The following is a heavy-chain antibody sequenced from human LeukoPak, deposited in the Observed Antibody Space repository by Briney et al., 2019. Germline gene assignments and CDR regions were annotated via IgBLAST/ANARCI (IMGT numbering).Heavy chain of an antibody. J-gene: IGHJ4*02. CDR2: IEHYGNDK. CDR3: AKVGVAKKPYYFDY. Sequence: GGSLILSCAAAGCTFSTYWMTWVRQAPGKGLEWVANIEHYGNDKYYLYSLKGVFTISGDNTRNALYLQRDILKAENTAVYYCAKVGVAKKPYYFDYWGQGTLVTVSS. V-gene: IGHV3-7*04. D-gene: IGHD5-12*01. CDR1: GCTFSTYW.